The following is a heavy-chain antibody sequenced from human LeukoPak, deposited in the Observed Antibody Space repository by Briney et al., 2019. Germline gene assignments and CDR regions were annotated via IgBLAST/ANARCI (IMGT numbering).Heavy chain of an antibody. J-gene: IGHJ6*02. V-gene: IGHV1-2*02. CDR2: INPNSGGT. CDR1: GYTFTGYY. CDR3: ARELTGHYYYYGMDV. Sequence: ASVKVSCKASGYTFTGYYMHWVRQAPGQGLEWMGWINPNSGGTNYAQKFQGRVTMTRDTSISTAYMELRRPRSDDTAVYYCARELTGHYYYYGMDVWGQGTTVTVSS. D-gene: IGHD1-20*01.